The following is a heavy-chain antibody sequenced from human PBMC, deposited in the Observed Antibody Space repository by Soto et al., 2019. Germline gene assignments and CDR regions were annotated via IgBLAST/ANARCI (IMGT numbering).Heavy chain of an antibody. CDR2: IKQDGSEK. Sequence: GGSLRLSCAASGFTFSGYSMNWARQAPGKGLEWVANIKQDGSEKYYVDSVKGRFTISRDNAKNSLYLQMNSLRAEDTAVYYCARALVRGVIDYWGQGTLVTVSS. D-gene: IGHD3-10*01. J-gene: IGHJ4*02. CDR3: ARALVRGVIDY. CDR1: GFTFSGYS. V-gene: IGHV3-7*04.